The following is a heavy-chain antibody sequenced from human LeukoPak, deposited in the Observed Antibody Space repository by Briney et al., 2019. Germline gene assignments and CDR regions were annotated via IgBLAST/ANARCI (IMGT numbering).Heavy chain of an antibody. J-gene: IGHJ4*02. Sequence: ASVKVSCKASGYTFTSYYMHWVRQAPGQGLEWMGIINPSGGSTSYTQKFQGRVTITRDTSTSTVYMELSSLRSEDTAVYYCAREVGGELLPYYFDYWGQGTLVTVSS. CDR2: INPSGGST. V-gene: IGHV1-46*03. CDR1: GYTFTSYY. CDR3: AREVGGELLPYYFDY. D-gene: IGHD3-10*01.